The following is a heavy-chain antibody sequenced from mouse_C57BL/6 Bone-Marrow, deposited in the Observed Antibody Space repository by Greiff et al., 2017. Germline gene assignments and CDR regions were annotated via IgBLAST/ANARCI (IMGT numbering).Heavy chain of an antibody. V-gene: IGHV1-18*01. CDR3: ARSVRRYFDY. CDR1: GYTFTDYN. J-gene: IGHJ2*01. CDR2: INPNNGGT. Sequence: EVQLQQSGPELVKPGASVTIPCKASGYTFTDYNMDWVKQSHGKSLEWIGDINPNNGGTIYNQKFKGKATLTVDKSSSTAYMELRSLTSEDTAVYYCARSVRRYFDYWGQGTTLTVSS.